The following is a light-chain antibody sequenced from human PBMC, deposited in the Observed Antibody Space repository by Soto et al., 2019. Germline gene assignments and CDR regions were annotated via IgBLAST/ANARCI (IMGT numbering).Light chain of an antibody. CDR3: QQYNSWSGVT. J-gene: IGKJ4*01. Sequence: EIQMTQSPSTLSASIGDTVTITCRASQSISRWLAWYQQEPGKAPKLLIYDASSLESGVPSRFSGSGFGTEFTLTISSLQPDDFATYHCQQYNSWSGVTFGGGTKVDIK. CDR2: DAS. V-gene: IGKV1-5*01. CDR1: QSISRW.